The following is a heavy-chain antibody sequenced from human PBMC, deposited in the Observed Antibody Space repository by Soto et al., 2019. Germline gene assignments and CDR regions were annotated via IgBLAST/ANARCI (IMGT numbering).Heavy chain of an antibody. V-gene: IGHV1-69*06. CDR1: GDTFHRHA. Sequence: QVQLVQSGAEVKKPGSSVKVSCKGSGDTFHRHAPSWVRQAPGQGLEWMGGIIPMFGTANYAQKFQGRVTITADTSTSTAYMELSSLRFEDTAFYYCAVIGYDLDYWGQGTLVAVSS. CDR3: AVIGYDLDY. D-gene: IGHD5-12*01. J-gene: IGHJ4*02. CDR2: IIPMFGTA.